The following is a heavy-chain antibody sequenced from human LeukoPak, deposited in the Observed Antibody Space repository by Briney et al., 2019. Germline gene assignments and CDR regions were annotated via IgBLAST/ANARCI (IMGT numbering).Heavy chain of an antibody. CDR3: AKVAWLGTVASYYFDS. Sequence: PGGSLRLSCAASGFTFNNHAMSWVRQAPGKGLAWVSAIRSGGDTTYYADSVKGRFTISRDNSKNMVYLQMNSLRADDTAVYYRAKVAWLGTVASYYFDSWGQGTQVTVSS. J-gene: IGHJ4*02. CDR2: IRSGGDTT. CDR1: GFTFNNHA. V-gene: IGHV3-23*01. D-gene: IGHD4-23*01.